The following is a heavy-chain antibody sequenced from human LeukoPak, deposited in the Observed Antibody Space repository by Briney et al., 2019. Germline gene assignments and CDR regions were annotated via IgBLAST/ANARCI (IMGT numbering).Heavy chain of an antibody. V-gene: IGHV3-23*01. CDR2: ICGSGGRT. J-gene: IGHJ5*02. CDR1: GFTFSRYA. D-gene: IGHD3-22*01. Sequence: PGGSLRLSCAASGFTFSRYAMSWVRQAPGKGLVWVSAICGSGGRTYYADSVKCRFTISRDNSKNTLYLQMNSLRAEDTAVYYCAKVNPPPYYCYDRSGYLGNAPRDPWGQGTVVTVSS. CDR3: AKVNPPPYYCYDRSGYLGNAPRDP.